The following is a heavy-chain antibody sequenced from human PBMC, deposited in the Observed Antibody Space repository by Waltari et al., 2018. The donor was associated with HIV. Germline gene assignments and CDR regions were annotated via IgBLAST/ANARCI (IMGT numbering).Heavy chain of an antibody. CDR2: IRSKADGGTT. D-gene: IGHD3-3*01. V-gene: IGHV3-49*03. CDR1: GFTFGEYV. J-gene: IGHJ4*02. Sequence: EVQLVESGGGLVQQGRSLILPFTGSGFTFGEYVCSLFRQAPGKGLEGVGFIRSKADGGTTEYAGSVKGRFTISRDDSKSIAYLQMNSLKTEDTAVYYCTRDGLYYDFWSGYPGYWGQGTLVTVSS. CDR3: TRDGLYYDFWSGYPGY.